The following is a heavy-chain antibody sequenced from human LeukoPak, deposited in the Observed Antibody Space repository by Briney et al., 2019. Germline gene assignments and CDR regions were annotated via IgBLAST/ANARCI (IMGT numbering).Heavy chain of an antibody. Sequence: SETLSLTCAVSGGSISSTIYHWGWIRQPLGKGLEWIGSIYYSGTTYYNPSLKSRVTISEDTSRNHFSLRLNSVTAADTAMYHCAREIASSVEFWGQGSLVTVSS. CDR2: IYYSGTT. J-gene: IGHJ4*02. D-gene: IGHD6-6*01. V-gene: IGHV4-39*02. CDR1: GGSISSTIYH. CDR3: AREIASSVEF.